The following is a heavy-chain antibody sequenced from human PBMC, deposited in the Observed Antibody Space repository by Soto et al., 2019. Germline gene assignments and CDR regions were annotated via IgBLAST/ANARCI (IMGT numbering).Heavy chain of an antibody. V-gene: IGHV3-23*01. J-gene: IGHJ6*02. CDR3: VRDWSGQTCPCMDV. D-gene: IGHD3-3*01. CDR1: GLTFRNYA. CDR2: IGGLEDKT. Sequence: EVQLLESGGGLVQPGGSLRLPGEASGLTFRNYAMSWVRQAPGKGLEWVSPIGGLEDKTYYAEHVKGRFTISRDDSEKRLYLQMSSLTGDDTAVYYCVRDWSGQTCPCMDVWGQGTTVTVSS.